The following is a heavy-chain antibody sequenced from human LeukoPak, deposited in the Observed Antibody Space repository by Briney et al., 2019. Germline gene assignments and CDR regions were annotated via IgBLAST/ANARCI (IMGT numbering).Heavy chain of an antibody. Sequence: GGSLRLSCAASGFTFSSYWMSWVRQAPGKGLEWVANIMQDGSEKYYVDSVKGRFTISRDNAKNSLYLQMNSLRAEDTAVYYCARVLVRGLVDYWGQGTLVTVSS. D-gene: IGHD3-10*01. CDR1: GFTFSSYW. V-gene: IGHV3-7*03. CDR2: IMQDGSEK. CDR3: ARVLVRGLVDY. J-gene: IGHJ4*02.